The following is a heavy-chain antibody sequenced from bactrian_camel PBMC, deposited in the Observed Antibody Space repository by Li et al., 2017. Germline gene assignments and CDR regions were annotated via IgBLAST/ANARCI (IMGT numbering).Heavy chain of an antibody. Sequence: DVQLVESGGGSVQAGGSLILSCAASGYITSRYCIGWFRQAPGKEREGVATIDSDVRTRYADSPKGPSRTTYAASVEGRFTISRDNAKSIVYLQMDNLKTEDTATYFCQRAGIPSDRGRGTQVTVS. CDR1: GYITSRYC. D-gene: IGHD3*01. CDR3: QRAGIPSD. CDR2: IDSDVRTRYADSPKGPSRT. J-gene: IGHJ4*01. V-gene: IGHV3S40*01.